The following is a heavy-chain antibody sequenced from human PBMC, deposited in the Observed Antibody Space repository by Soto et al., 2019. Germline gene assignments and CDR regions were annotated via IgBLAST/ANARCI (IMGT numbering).Heavy chain of an antibody. Sequence: QVQLVESGGGVVQPGRSLRLSCAASGFTFSSYGMHWVRQAPGKGLEWVAVISYDGSNKYFADSVKGRFTISRDNSKNTLYLQMNSLRAEDTAVYYCAKDYYYGSGSYYFDYWGQGTLVTVSS. J-gene: IGHJ4*02. D-gene: IGHD3-10*01. CDR3: AKDYYYGSGSYYFDY. V-gene: IGHV3-30*18. CDR1: GFTFSSYG. CDR2: ISYDGSNK.